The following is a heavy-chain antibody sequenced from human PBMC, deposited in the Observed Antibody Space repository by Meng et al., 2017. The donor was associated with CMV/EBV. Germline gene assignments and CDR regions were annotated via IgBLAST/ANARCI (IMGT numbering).Heavy chain of an antibody. V-gene: IGHV2-5*02. Sequence: QITLTESGPTLVKPSQTLMLACPFSWLSLSSCGVGVGWIRQPQGKALDWLALIYWDDDKRYSPSLKSSLTITKDTSKHQVVLTMTNMDPVDTATYYCARIAAAGRFDYWGQGTLVTVSS. CDR2: IYWDDDK. J-gene: IGHJ4*02. CDR1: WLSLSSCGVG. D-gene: IGHD6-13*01. CDR3: ARIAAAGRFDY.